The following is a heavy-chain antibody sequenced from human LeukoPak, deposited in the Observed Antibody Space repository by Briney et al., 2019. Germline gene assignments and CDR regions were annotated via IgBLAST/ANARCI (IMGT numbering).Heavy chain of an antibody. CDR2: IDYSGST. D-gene: IGHD1-26*01. V-gene: IGHV4-39*01. Sequence: PSETLSLTCAVAGCSSSSRSYCWGWMRQPPGKGLGWIGSIDYSGSTYYNPSLKSRVTISGDTSKNQFSRRLSSVTAADTAVYYSPRHGSTYRATAHPSDYWGPGTPVPVSS. CDR3: PRHGSTYRATAHPSDY. CDR1: GCSSSSRSYC. J-gene: IGHJ4*02.